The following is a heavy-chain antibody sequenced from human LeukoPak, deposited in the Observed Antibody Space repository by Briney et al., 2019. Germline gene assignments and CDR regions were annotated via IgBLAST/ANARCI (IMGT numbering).Heavy chain of an antibody. CDR3: ARASAWTYYYDSSAKTVPDY. D-gene: IGHD3-22*01. Sequence: ASVKVSCKASGYTFTSYGISWVRQAPGQGLEWMGWISAYSGNTNYAQKLQGRVTMTTDTSTSTAYMELRSLRSDDTAVYYCARASAWTYYYDSSAKTVPDYWGQGTLVTVSS. CDR2: ISAYSGNT. V-gene: IGHV1-18*01. CDR1: GYTFTSYG. J-gene: IGHJ4*02.